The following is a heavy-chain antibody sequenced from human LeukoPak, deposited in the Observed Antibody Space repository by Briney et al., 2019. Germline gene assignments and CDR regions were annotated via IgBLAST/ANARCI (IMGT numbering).Heavy chain of an antibody. CDR2: INPNSGGT. V-gene: IGHV1-2*02. CDR3: ASSSTVYYYYMDV. Sequence: ASVKVSCKASGYTFTGYYMHWLRQAPGQGLEWMGWINPNSGGTNYAQKFQGRVTMTRDTSISTAYMELSRLRSDDTAVYYCASSSTVYYYYMDVWGKGTTVTVSS. CDR1: GYTFTGYY. J-gene: IGHJ6*03. D-gene: IGHD2-2*01.